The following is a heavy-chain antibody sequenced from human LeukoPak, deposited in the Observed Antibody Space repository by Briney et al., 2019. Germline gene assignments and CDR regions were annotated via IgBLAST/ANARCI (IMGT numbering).Heavy chain of an antibody. CDR3: AKDLVAMATTSFDY. J-gene: IGHJ4*02. CDR2: ISGSGGST. Sequence: HPGGTLRLSCAAPGFTFSNYAMSWVRQAPGKGLEWVSGISGSGGSTYYADAVKGRFTISRDNSKNTLYLQMNSLRAEDTAVYYCAKDLVAMATTSFDYWGQGTLVTVSS. V-gene: IGHV3-23*01. D-gene: IGHD6-19*01. CDR1: GFTFSNYA.